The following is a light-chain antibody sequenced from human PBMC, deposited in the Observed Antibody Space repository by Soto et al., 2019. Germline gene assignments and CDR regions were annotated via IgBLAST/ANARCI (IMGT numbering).Light chain of an antibody. CDR2: RNN. CDR3: AAWDDSLNGWV. Sequence: QSVLTHPPAASGTPGQRVTSSCSGSSSNIGSNTVSWYQQLPGTAPKLLIYRNNQRPSGVPDRFSGSKSGASASLAISGLQSEDEADYYCAAWDDSLNGWVFGGGTKLTVL. J-gene: IGLJ3*02. CDR1: SSNIGSNT. V-gene: IGLV1-44*01.